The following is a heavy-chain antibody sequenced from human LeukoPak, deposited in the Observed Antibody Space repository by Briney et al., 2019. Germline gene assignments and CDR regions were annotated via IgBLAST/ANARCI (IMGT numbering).Heavy chain of an antibody. Sequence: SGTLSLTCAVYGGSFSGYYWSWIRQPPGKGLEWIGEINHSGSTNYNPSLKSRVTISVDTSKNQFSLKLSSVTAADTAVYYCARGAGHCTGGACYIWFDPWGQGTLVTVSS. D-gene: IGHD2-8*02. J-gene: IGHJ5*02. CDR2: INHSGST. V-gene: IGHV4-34*01. CDR1: GGSFSGYY. CDR3: ARGAGHCTGGACYIWFDP.